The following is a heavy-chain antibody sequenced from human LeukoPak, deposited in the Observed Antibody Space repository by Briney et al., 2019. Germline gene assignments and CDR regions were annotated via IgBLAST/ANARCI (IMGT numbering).Heavy chain of an antibody. Sequence: GGSLRLSCAASGFTFSSYSMNWVRQAPGKGLEWVSSISSSSSYIYYADLVKGRFTISRDNAKNSLYLQMNSLRAEDTAVYYCARGESSSWILEYYFDYWGQGTLVTVSS. CDR1: GFTFSSYS. J-gene: IGHJ4*02. V-gene: IGHV3-21*01. CDR3: ARGESSSWILEYYFDY. CDR2: ISSSSSYI. D-gene: IGHD6-13*01.